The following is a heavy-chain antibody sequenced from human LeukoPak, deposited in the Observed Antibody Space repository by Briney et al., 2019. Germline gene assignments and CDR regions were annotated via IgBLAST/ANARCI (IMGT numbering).Heavy chain of an antibody. V-gene: IGHV4-59*01. J-gene: IGHJ4*02. CDR2: IYYSGST. D-gene: IGHD6-19*01. CDR3: ASGRNVWYF. Sequence: SETLSLTCTVSGGSISSYYLSWIRQPPGKGLEWIGYIYYSGSTNYNPSLKSRVTISVDTSKNQFSLKLNSVTAADTAVYFCASGRNVWYFWGQGTLVTVSS. CDR1: GGSISSYY.